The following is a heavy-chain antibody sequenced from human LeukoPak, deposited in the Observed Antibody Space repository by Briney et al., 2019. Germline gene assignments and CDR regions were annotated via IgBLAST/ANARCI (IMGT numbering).Heavy chain of an antibody. V-gene: IGHV4-34*01. D-gene: IGHD6-6*01. CDR1: GGSFSGYY. CDR3: ARGGVAAHRGLSY. Sequence: SETLSLTCAVYGGSFSGYYWSWIRQPPGKGLEWIGEINHSGSTNYNPSLKSRVTISVDTSKNQFSLKLSSVTAADTAVYYCARGGVAAHRGLSYWGQGTLVTVSS. CDR2: INHSGST. J-gene: IGHJ4*02.